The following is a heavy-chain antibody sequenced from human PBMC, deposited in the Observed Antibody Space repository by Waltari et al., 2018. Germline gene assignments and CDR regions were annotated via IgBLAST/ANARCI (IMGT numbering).Heavy chain of an antibody. Sequence: QLQLQESGPRLVRPSEPLSLICRVSGVSITSTQHYWAWIRQSPGQGLEWIGTVSYSGTTYISPSLKSRVSVSRDTSKNQVSLILGSVTAADMAVYYCATYIGASVGTAAFDVWGQGTMVTVSS. V-gene: IGHV4-39*01. CDR2: VSYSGTT. CDR3: ATYIGASVGTAAFDV. CDR1: GVSITSTQHY. D-gene: IGHD5-12*01. J-gene: IGHJ3*01.